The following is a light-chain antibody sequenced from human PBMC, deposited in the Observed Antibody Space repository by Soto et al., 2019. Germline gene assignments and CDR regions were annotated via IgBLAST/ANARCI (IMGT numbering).Light chain of an antibody. CDR2: AAS. V-gene: IGKV1-39*01. CDR3: QQRYSTPYP. J-gene: IGKJ2*01. CDR1: QSISSY. Sequence: DIQMTQSPSSLSASVGDRVTITCRASQSISSYLNWYQQKPGKAPKLLIYAASSLQSGVPSRFSGSGSGTDFTLTISSLQPEDFATYYCQQRYSTPYPFCLGTKLEIK.